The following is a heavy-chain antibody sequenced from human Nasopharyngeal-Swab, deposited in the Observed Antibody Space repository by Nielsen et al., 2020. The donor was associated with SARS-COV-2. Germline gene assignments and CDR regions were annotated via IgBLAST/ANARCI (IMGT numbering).Heavy chain of an antibody. CDR1: GGSISSSSYY. J-gene: IGHJ6*02. Sequence: SETLSLTGTVSGGSISSSSYYWGWIRQPPGKGLEWIGSIYYSGSTYYNPSLKSRVTISVDTSKNQFSLKLSSVTAADTAVYYCADMGEDYYYYGMDVWGQGTTATVSS. CDR3: ADMGEDYYYYGMDV. D-gene: IGHD3-16*01. V-gene: IGHV4-39*01. CDR2: IYYSGST.